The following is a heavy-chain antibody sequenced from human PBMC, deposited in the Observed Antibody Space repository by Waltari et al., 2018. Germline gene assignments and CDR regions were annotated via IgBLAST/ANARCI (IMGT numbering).Heavy chain of an antibody. V-gene: IGHV4-39*01. J-gene: IGHJ4*02. CDR1: GDSISGSRNY. D-gene: IGHD3-3*01. CDR3: ARQLRFVDWIPRYFDS. CDR2: IYYSGTT. Sequence: QMELQESGPRLVKPSETLSLTCNVSGDSISGSRNYWAWLRQPPGKNLQWIWSIYYSGTTYYNPSLKVRFAISVDTSRNQFSLNVNSVTAADTGIYYCARQLRFVDWIPRYFDSWGRGTLATVSS.